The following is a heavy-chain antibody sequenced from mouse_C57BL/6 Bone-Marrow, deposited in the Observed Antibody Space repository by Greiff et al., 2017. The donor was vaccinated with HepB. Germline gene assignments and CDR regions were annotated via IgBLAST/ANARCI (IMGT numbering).Heavy chain of an antibody. CDR3: ARQKIPGYFDV. CDR2: INSDGGST. Sequence: EVNVVDSGGGLVQPGESLKLSCESNEYEFPSHDMSWVRKTPEKRLELVAAINSDGGSTYYPDTMERRFIISRDNTKKTLYLQMSSLRSEDTALYYCARQKIPGYFDVWGTGTTVTVSS. CDR1: EYEFPSHD. V-gene: IGHV5-2*01. J-gene: IGHJ1*03.